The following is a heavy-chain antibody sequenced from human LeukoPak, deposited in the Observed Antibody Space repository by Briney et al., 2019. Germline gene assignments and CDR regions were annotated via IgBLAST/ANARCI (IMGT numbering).Heavy chain of an antibody. CDR3: ASSRYTGSYSTIDF. CDR2: ISYSGST. V-gene: IGHV4-59*01. Sequence: SETLSLTCTVSGGSISSYYWSWIRQPPGKGLEWIGYISYSGSTNYNPSLKSRVTISLDTSKNQFSLKLSSVTAADTAMYYCASSRYTGSYSTIDFWGQGTLVTVSS. D-gene: IGHD1-26*01. CDR1: GGSISSYY. J-gene: IGHJ4*02.